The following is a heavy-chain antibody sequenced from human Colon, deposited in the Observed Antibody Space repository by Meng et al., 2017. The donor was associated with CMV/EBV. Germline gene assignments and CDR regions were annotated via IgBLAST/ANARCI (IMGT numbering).Heavy chain of an antibody. CDR1: GFTFSSYS. Sequence: GGSLRLSCVASGFTFSSYSMNWVRQAPGKGLEWVSSISSSSSYIYYADSVKGRFTISRDNAKNSLYLQMNSLRAEDTAVYYCARDKKLELRGYYYYGMDVWGQGTTVTVSS. CDR3: ARDKKLELRGYYYYGMDV. V-gene: IGHV3-21*01. J-gene: IGHJ6*02. CDR2: ISSSSSYI. D-gene: IGHD1-7*01.